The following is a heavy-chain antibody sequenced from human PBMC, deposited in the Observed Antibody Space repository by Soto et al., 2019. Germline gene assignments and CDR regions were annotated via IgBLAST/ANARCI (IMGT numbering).Heavy chain of an antibody. J-gene: IGHJ5*02. CDR3: ARNPYYDFWSGYWDSSKNWFDP. CDR2: ISYDGSNK. CDR1: GFTFSSYA. D-gene: IGHD3-3*01. Sequence: GGSLRLSCAASGFTFSSYAMHWVRQAPGKGLEWVAVISYDGSNKYYADSVKGRFTISRDNSKNTLYLQMNSLRAEDTAVYYCARNPYYDFWSGYWDSSKNWFDPWGQGTLVTV. V-gene: IGHV3-30-3*01.